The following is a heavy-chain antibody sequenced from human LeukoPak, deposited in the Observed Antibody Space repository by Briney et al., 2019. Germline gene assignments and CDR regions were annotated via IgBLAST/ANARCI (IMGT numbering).Heavy chain of an antibody. Sequence: PSETLSLTCTVSGGSINSYYWSWIRLSPGTGLEWIGCIYYSGSANYKPSLKSRVTMSVDRSKNQFSLKLSSVTAADTAIYYCAGASGYYFDYWGQGTLVTVSS. D-gene: IGHD3-3*01. CDR1: GGSINSYY. CDR3: AGASGYYFDY. CDR2: IYYSGSA. V-gene: IGHV4-59*03. J-gene: IGHJ4*02.